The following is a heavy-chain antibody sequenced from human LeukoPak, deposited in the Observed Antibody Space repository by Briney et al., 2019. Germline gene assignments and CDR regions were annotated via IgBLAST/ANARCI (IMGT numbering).Heavy chain of an antibody. Sequence: GASVKVSCKASGGTFSSYAISWVRQAPGQGLEWMGRIIPIFGTANYAQKFQGRVTITTDESTSTAYMELSSLRSEDTAVYYCARVWLEGLARGSGSGFAASFDYWGQGTLVTVSS. D-gene: IGHD3-10*01. V-gene: IGHV1-69*05. CDR3: ARVWLEGLARGSGSGFAASFDY. CDR1: GGTFSSYA. CDR2: IIPIFGTA. J-gene: IGHJ4*02.